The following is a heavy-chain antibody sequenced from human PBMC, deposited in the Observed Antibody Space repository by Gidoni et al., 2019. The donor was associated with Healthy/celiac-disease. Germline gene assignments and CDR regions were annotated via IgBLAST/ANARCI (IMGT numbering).Heavy chain of an antibody. D-gene: IGHD6-6*01. CDR3: AREGEDSSSSEIDY. CDR1: GFTLSSYA. V-gene: IGHV3-30-3*01. CDR2: ISYDGSNK. J-gene: IGHJ4*02. Sequence: QVQLVESGGGVVQPGRSLRPSCASSGFTLSSYAMHWVRQAPGKGLEWVAVISYDGSNKYYADSVKGRFTIFRDNSKNTLYLQMNSLRAEDTAVYYCAREGEDSSSSEIDYWGQGTLVTVSS.